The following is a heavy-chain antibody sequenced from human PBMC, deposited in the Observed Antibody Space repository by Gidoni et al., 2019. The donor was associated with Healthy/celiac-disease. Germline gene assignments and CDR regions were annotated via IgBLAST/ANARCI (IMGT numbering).Heavy chain of an antibody. V-gene: IGHV1-69*02. CDR1: GGTFSSYT. Sequence: QVQLVQSGAEVKKPGSSVKVSCKASGGTFSSYTISWVRQAPGQGLEWMGRIIPILGIANYAQKFQGRVTITADKSTSTAYMELSSLRSEDTAVYYCARSQLVGATPWEFDYWGQGTLVTVSS. D-gene: IGHD1-26*01. CDR2: IIPILGIA. J-gene: IGHJ4*02. CDR3: ARSQLVGATPWEFDY.